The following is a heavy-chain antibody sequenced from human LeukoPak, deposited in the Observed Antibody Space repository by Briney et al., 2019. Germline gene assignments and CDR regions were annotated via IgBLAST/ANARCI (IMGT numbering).Heavy chain of an antibody. CDR3: ARNWVTISDVAFDI. D-gene: IGHD3-3*01. Sequence: GSSVKVSCKASGGTFSSYAVSWVRQAPGQGLEWMGGIIPIFGTANYAQKFQGRVTITTDESTSTAYMELSSLRSEDTAVYYCARNWVTISDVAFDIWGQGTMVTVSS. V-gene: IGHV1-69*05. CDR2: IIPIFGTA. CDR1: GGTFSSYA. J-gene: IGHJ3*02.